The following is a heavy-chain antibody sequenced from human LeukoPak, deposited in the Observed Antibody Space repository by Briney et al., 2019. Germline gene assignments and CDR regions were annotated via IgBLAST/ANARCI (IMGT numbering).Heavy chain of an antibody. CDR3: AKHPTSYDFWSGETYYFDY. D-gene: IGHD3-3*01. Sequence: GGSLRLSCAASGLTFSIYAMSWVRQAPGKGLESVSAISGSGGSTYYADSVKGRFTISRDNSKNTLYLQMNSLRAEDTAVYYCAKHPTSYDFWSGETYYFDYWGQGTLVTVSS. CDR2: ISGSGGST. CDR1: GLTFSIYA. V-gene: IGHV3-23*01. J-gene: IGHJ4*02.